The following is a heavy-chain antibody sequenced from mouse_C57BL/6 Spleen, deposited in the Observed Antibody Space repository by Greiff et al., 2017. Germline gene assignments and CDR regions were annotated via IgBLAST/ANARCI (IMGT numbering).Heavy chain of an antibody. CDR2: ISPRSGYT. CDR3: ARSVYYGSSYAWVAY. Sequence: QVQLQQSGAELARPGASVQLSCLASGYTFTSYGIRWVKQRTGQGLEWIGEISPRSGYTYYNEKFHGKATLTADKASSSAYRGLRSLTYEDTEVYFRARSVYYGSSYAWVAYWGQGNQVTVSA. V-gene: IGHV1-81*01. CDR1: GYTFTSYG. J-gene: IGHJ3*01. D-gene: IGHD1-1*01.